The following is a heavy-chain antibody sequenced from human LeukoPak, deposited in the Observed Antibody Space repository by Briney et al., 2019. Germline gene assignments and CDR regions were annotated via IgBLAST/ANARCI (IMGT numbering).Heavy chain of an antibody. D-gene: IGHD3-3*01. CDR1: GGSISSGSYY. CDR3: ARDPTIFGVASP. CDR2: IYTSGST. J-gene: IGHJ3*01. V-gene: IGHV4-61*02. Sequence: PSETLSLTCTVSGGSISSGSYYWSWIRQPAGKGLEWIGRIYTSGSTNYNPSLKSRVTISVDTSKNQFSLKLSSVTAADTAVYYCARDPTIFGVASPWGQGTMVTVSS.